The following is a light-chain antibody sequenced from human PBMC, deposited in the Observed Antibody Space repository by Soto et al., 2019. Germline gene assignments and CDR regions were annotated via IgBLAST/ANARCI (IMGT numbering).Light chain of an antibody. Sequence: DIQMTQSPSTMSASLGDRVPITCRASQSISRWLAWFQQKPGKAPKLLIYAASSLQSGVPSRFSGSGSGTDFTLTISSLQPEEVATDYCQKGHSNPITFGQGTRLEIK. CDR2: AAS. J-gene: IGKJ5*01. CDR3: QKGHSNPIT. V-gene: IGKV1-39*01. CDR1: QSISRW.